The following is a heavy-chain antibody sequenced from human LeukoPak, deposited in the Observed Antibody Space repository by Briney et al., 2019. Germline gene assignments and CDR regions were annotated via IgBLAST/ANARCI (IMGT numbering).Heavy chain of an antibody. CDR2: INWNGGST. V-gene: IGHV3-20*04. Sequence: GGSLRLSCAASGFTFDDYGMSWVRQAPGKGLEWVSGINWNGGSTGYADSVKGRFTISRDNAKNSLYLQMNSLRAEDTALYYCAGDYGDYGFGQGGYWGQGTLVTVSS. CDR1: GFTFDDYG. D-gene: IGHD4-17*01. J-gene: IGHJ4*02. CDR3: AGDYGDYGFGQGGY.